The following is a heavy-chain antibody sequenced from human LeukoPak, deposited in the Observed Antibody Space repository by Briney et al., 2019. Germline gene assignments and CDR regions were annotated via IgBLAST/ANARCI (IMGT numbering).Heavy chain of an antibody. D-gene: IGHD3-10*01. CDR3: ARGQSYVRYYYGSGSYYNLFDY. J-gene: IGHJ4*02. CDR1: GGSFSGYC. Sequence: PSETLSLTCAVYGGSFSGYCWSWIRQPPGKGLEWIGEINHSGSTNYNPSLKSRVTISVDTSKNQFSLKLSSVTAADTAVYYCARGQSYVRYYYGSGSYYNLFDYWGQGTLVTVSS. CDR2: INHSGST. V-gene: IGHV4-34*01.